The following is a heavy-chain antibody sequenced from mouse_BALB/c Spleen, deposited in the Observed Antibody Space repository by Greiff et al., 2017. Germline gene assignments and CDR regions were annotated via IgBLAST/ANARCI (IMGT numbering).Heavy chain of an antibody. CDR2: IDPYNGGT. D-gene: IGHD2-4*01. CDR1: GYAFTSYN. Sequence: VQLKESGPELVKPGASVKVSCKASGYAFTSYNMYWVKQSHGKSLEWIGYIDPYNGGTSYNQKFKGKATLTVDKSSSTAYMHLNSLTSEDSAVYYCAREKDDYDVKYFDVWGAGTTVTVSS. CDR3: AREKDDYDVKYFDV. J-gene: IGHJ1*01. V-gene: IGHV1S135*01.